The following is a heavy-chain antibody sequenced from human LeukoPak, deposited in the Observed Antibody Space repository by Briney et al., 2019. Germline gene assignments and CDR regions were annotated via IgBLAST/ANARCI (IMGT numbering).Heavy chain of an antibody. J-gene: IGHJ5*02. D-gene: IGHD1-14*01. Sequence: PGGSLRLSCAASGFSFSSFSINWVRQAPGKGPEWVSSISSSSSYIYYADSVKGRFTISRDNAKNSLYLQMNSLRAEDTAVYYCARDLDALFRPTTPAFDPWGQGTLVTVSS. CDR2: ISSSSSYI. CDR1: GFSFSSFS. V-gene: IGHV3-21*01. CDR3: ARDLDALFRPTTPAFDP.